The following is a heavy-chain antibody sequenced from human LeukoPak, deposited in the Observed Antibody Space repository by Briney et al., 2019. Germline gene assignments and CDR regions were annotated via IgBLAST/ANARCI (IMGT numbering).Heavy chain of an antibody. CDR3: AREPGGAEYSGYDPFDF. Sequence: PSETLSLTCTVSGDSINRSSFYWGWIRQSPGKGLEWIGEINHGGSTTYNPSLQSRVTMSVDTSKNQFSLQLNSVTPEDTAVYYCAREPGGAEYSGYDPFDFWGQGTLVTVSS. J-gene: IGHJ4*02. D-gene: IGHD5-12*01. CDR2: INHGGST. V-gene: IGHV4-39*07. CDR1: GDSINRSSFY.